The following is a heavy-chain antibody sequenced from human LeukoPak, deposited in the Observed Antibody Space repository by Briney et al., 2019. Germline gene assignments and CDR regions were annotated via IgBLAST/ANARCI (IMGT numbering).Heavy chain of an antibody. Sequence: GASVKVSCKASGYTFTHYAIAWVRQAPGQGLEWLVWIKTYTGNTNYTQKLQGRVTMTTDTSTSTAYMELTGLRPDDTAVYYCARDPSGRGFTYGNGYYYYYMDVWGKGTTITVSS. CDR1: GYTFTHYA. J-gene: IGHJ6*03. CDR2: IKTYTGNT. V-gene: IGHV1-18*01. D-gene: IGHD5-18*01. CDR3: ARDPSGRGFTYGNGYYYYYMDV.